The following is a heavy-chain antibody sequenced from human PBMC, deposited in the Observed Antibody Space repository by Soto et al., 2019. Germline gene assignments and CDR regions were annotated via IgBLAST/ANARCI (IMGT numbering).Heavy chain of an antibody. D-gene: IGHD2-2*02. V-gene: IGHV3-11*01. J-gene: IGHJ3*02. CDR1: GFTSWDYD. CDR2: ISRSGNTM. CDR3: VRVGRSSTSCNTGCAFDI. Sequence: GGSLRLSCAASGFTSWDYDMSWIRQAPGKGLEWVSYISRSGNTMYYGDYVKGRFTISRDNAENSVFLQMISLRAEDTAVYYCVRVGRSSTSCNTGCAFDIWGQGTMVTVSS.